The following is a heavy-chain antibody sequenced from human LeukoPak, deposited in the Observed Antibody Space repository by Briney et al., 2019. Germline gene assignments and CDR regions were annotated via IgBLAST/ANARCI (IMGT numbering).Heavy chain of an antibody. CDR1: GGTFSSYA. V-gene: IGHV1-69*13. J-gene: IGHJ4*02. CDR3: ATPREDCSSTSCRPFDY. Sequence: SVKVSCKAPGGTFSSYAISWVRQAPGQGLEWMGGIIPIFGTANYAQKFQGRVTITADESTSTAYMELSSLRSEDTAVYYCATPREDCSSTSCRPFDYWGQGTLVTVSS. CDR2: IIPIFGTA. D-gene: IGHD2-2*01.